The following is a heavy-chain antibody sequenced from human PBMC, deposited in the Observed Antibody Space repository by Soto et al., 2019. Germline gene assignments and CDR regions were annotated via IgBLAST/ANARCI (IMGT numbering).Heavy chain of an antibody. D-gene: IGHD4-17*01. V-gene: IGHV2-5*02. CDR2: IYWDDDK. Sequence: QITLKASGPTLVTPTQTLTLTCTFSGFSLSTSGGGVGWIRQPPGKALEWLALIYWDDDKRYSPSLKSRLTITEYTSKNHVVLTMTNMDPVDTATYYCAHRQRTVYFDYWGQGTLVTVSS. CDR1: GFSLSTSGGG. CDR3: AHRQRTVYFDY. J-gene: IGHJ4*02.